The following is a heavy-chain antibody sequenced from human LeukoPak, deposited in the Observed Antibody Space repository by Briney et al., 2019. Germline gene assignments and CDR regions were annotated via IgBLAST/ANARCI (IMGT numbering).Heavy chain of an antibody. Sequence: PGGSLRLSCTASGFTFSTYAMSWVRQAPGKGLEWVSGISASGGATYYADSVKGRFTISRDNSQNTLYLQMNTLKAEDTAVYYRVRGGRCNWCFDFWGQGTLVTVSS. V-gene: IGHV3-23*01. CDR1: GFTFSTYA. J-gene: IGHJ5*01. D-gene: IGHD2-15*01. CDR3: VRGGRCNWCFDF. CDR2: ISASGGAT.